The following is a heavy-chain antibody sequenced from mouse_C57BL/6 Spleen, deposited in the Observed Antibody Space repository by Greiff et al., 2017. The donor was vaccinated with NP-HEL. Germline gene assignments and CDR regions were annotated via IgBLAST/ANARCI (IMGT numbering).Heavy chain of an antibody. CDR3: ARHGSSSQRYFDY. V-gene: IGHV1-64*01. CDR2: IHPNSGST. J-gene: IGHJ2*01. D-gene: IGHD1-1*01. CDR1: GYTFTSYW. Sequence: QVQLQQSGAELVKPGASVKLSCKASGYTFTSYWMHWVKQRPGQGLEWIGMIHPNSGSTNYNEKFKSKATLTVDKSSSTAYMQLSSLTSEDSAVYYCARHGSSSQRYFDYWGQGTTLTVSS.